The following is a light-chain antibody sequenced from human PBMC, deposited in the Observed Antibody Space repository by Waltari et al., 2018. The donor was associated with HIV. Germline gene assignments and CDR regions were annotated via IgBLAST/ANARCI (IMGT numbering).Light chain of an antibody. J-gene: IGLJ2*01. CDR1: SGSIASTY. V-gene: IGLV6-57*04. CDR3: QSYDSSNPVV. Sequence: NFMLTPPHSVSESPGKTVTISCTRSSGSIASTYVQWYQQRPGSAPTTVIYEDNQRPSGVPDRFSGSIDSSSNSASLTISGLKTEDEADYYCQSYDSSNPVVFGGGTKLTVL. CDR2: EDN.